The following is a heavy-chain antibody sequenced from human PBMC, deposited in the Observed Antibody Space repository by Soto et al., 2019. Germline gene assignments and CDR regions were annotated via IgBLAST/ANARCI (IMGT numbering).Heavy chain of an antibody. V-gene: IGHV3-23*01. D-gene: IGHD3-10*01. J-gene: IGHJ4*02. CDR3: AVLGGYYYGSGSYQGLDDY. Sequence: GGSLRLSCAASGFTFSSYAMSWVRQAPGKGLEWVSAISGSGDSTYYADSVKGRFTISRDNSKNTLYLQMNSLRAEDTAVYYCAVLGGYYYGSGSYQGLDDYWGQGTLVTVSS. CDR1: GFTFSSYA. CDR2: ISGSGDST.